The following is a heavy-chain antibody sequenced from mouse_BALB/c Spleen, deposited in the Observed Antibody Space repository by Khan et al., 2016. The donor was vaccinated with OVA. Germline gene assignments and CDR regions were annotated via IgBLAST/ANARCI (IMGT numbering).Heavy chain of an antibody. J-gene: IGHJ2*01. V-gene: IGHV5-17*02. CDR1: GFTFSSFG. CDR3: ARSELIDY. D-gene: IGHD4-1*01. CDR2: ISSGSSTI. Sequence: EVQLQEPGGGLVQPGGSRKLSCAASGFTFSSFGMHWDRKAPEKGMEWVAYISSGSSTIYYEDTVKGRFTISRDNPKNNLILQMDSLRSEDTAMCYCARSELIDYGGQGTTRTVSS.